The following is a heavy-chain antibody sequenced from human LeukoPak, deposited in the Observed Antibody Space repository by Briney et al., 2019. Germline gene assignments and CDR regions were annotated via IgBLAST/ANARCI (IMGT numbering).Heavy chain of an antibody. CDR2: MSLNSGDT. J-gene: IGHJ4*02. Sequence: ASVKVSCKTSGYTFTNLDINWLRQAPGQGLEWMGWMSLNSGDTGYAQKFQGRVSMTRDIFKSTAYMELSSLRSEDTAIYYCASNPPNTGDFYYWGLGTLVTVSS. CDR1: GYTFTNLD. V-gene: IGHV1-8*01. CDR3: ASNPPNTGDFYY. D-gene: IGHD1-1*01.